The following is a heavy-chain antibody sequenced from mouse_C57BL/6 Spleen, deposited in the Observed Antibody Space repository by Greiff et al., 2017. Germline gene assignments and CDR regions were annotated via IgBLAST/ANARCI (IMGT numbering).Heavy chain of an antibody. V-gene: IGHV5-4*01. D-gene: IGHD2-2*01. CDR1: GFTFSSYA. CDR3: ARDGYHSFAY. CDR2: ISDGGSYT. J-gene: IGHJ3*01. Sequence: EVHLVESGGGLVKPGGSLKLSCAASGFTFSSYAMSWVRQTPEKRLEWVATISDGGSYTYYPDNVKGRFTISRDNAKNNLYLQMSHLKSEDTAMYYCARDGYHSFAYWGQGTLVTVSA.